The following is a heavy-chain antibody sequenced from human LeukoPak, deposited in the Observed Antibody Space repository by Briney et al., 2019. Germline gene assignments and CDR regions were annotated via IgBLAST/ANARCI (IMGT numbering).Heavy chain of an antibody. CDR2: INPKSGGT. D-gene: IGHD6-19*01. CDR1: GYTFTGYY. V-gene: IGHV1-2*02. J-gene: IGHJ4*02. Sequence: AASVKVSCKASGYTFTGYYMHWVRQAPGQGLEWMGWINPKSGGTNYAQKFQGRVTMTRDTSISTAYTELSGLRSDDTAVYYCARHYSSGWYSDWGQGTLVTVSS. CDR3: ARHYSSGWYSD.